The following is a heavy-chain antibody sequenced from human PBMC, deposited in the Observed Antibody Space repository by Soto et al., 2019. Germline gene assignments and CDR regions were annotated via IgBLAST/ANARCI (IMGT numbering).Heavy chain of an antibody. J-gene: IGHJ4*02. CDR3: AREVGYYDSSGYYFFDY. CDR1: GGSVSSGSYY. CDR2: IYYSGST. V-gene: IGHV4-61*01. D-gene: IGHD3-22*01. Sequence: SETLSLTCTVSGGSVSSGSYYWSWIRQPPGKGLEWIGYIYYSGSTNYNPSLKSRVTISVDTSKNQFSLKLSSVTAADTAVYYCAREVGYYDSSGYYFFDYWGQGTLVTV.